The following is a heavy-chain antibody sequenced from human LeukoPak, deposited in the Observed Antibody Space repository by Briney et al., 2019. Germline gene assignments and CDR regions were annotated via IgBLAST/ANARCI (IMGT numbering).Heavy chain of an antibody. CDR3: ARAGGPTVTKYYFDY. CDR1: GYTFTGYY. Sequence: ASVKVSCKASGYTFTGYYMQWVRQAPGQGLEWMGRINPNSGGTNYAQKFQGRVTMTRDTSISTAYMELSRLRSDDTAVYYCARAGGPTVTKYYFDYWGQGTLVTVSS. CDR2: INPNSGGT. V-gene: IGHV1-2*06. J-gene: IGHJ4*02. D-gene: IGHD4-17*01.